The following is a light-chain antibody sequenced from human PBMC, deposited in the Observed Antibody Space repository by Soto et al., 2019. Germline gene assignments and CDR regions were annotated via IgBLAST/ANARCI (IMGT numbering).Light chain of an antibody. V-gene: IGKV3-20*01. CDR3: QHYGSSPT. CDR1: QSISRSD. CDR2: ATS. J-gene: IGKJ1*01. Sequence: EIVLTQSPGTVSLSPGERATLSCRASQSISRSDLAWYQHRPGQSPRLLIYATSSRATGIPDRFTGGGAGTGFTLTISRLEPEDSAVYYCQHYGSSPTFGQGTKVDSK.